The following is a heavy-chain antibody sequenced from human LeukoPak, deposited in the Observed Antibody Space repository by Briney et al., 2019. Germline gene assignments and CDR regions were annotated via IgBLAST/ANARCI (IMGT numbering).Heavy chain of an antibody. V-gene: IGHV3-30*02. Sequence: PGGSLRLSCAASGFTFNNYGMHWVRQAPGKGLEWLAFVRYDGTNKNYGDSVKGRFTISRDNSKNMLYVQMNSLRTEDTALYYCAKESGPYSSGGWEHPEYYFDYWGQGILVTVSS. D-gene: IGHD6-19*01. CDR3: AKESGPYSSGGWEHPEYYFDY. CDR2: VRYDGTNK. CDR1: GFTFNNYG. J-gene: IGHJ4*02.